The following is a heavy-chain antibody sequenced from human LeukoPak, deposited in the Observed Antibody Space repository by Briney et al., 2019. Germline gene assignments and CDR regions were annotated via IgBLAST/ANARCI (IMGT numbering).Heavy chain of an antibody. CDR3: ARVWFGELLSPDAFDI. D-gene: IGHD3-10*01. Sequence: PSETLSLTCTVSGGSISSYYWSWIRQPPGKGLEWIGYIYYSGSTNYNPSLKSRVTISVDTSKNQLSLKLSSVTAADTAVYYCARVWFGELLSPDAFDIWGQGTMVTVSS. CDR2: IYYSGST. CDR1: GGSISSYY. J-gene: IGHJ3*02. V-gene: IGHV4-59*12.